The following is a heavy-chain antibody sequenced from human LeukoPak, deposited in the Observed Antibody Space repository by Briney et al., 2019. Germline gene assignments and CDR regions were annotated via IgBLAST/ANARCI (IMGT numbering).Heavy chain of an antibody. V-gene: IGHV4-61*05. CDR1: GGSISSSSFY. J-gene: IGHJ5*02. D-gene: IGHD6-13*01. CDR2: IYYSGST. Sequence: PSETLSLTCTVSGGSISSSSFYWGWIRQPPGKGLEWIGYIYYSGSTNYNPSLKSRVTISVDTSKNQFSLKLSSVTAADTAVYYCARSIAAAAPRFDPWGQGTLVTVSS. CDR3: ARSIAAAAPRFDP.